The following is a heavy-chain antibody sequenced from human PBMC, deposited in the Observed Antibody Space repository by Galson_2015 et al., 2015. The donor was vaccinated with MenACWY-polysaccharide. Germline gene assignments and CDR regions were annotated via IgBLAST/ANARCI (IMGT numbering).Heavy chain of an antibody. CDR3: ARERWVRGVFFAQ. Sequence: SLRLSCAASGFTFSNFWMSWVRQAPGKELGWVAGIKQDGSEKYLVDSVKGRFTISRDNAENSLFLQMNSLRAEDTAVYYCARERWVRGVFFAQWGQGTLVTVSS. D-gene: IGHD3-10*01. V-gene: IGHV3-7*01. J-gene: IGHJ4*02. CDR1: GFTFSNFW. CDR2: IKQDGSEK.